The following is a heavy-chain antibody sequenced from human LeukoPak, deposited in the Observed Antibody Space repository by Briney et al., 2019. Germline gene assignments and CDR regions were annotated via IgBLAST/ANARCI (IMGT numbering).Heavy chain of an antibody. CDR3: ARTLEGLWIVDY. J-gene: IGHJ4*02. CDR1: GGSISRYY. V-gene: IGHV4-59*01. D-gene: IGHD3-10*01. CDR2: IYYSGST. Sequence: SEALFLTCTVSGGSISRYYWSWLRQPPGKGLEWIGYIYYSGSTNYNPSLKSRVTISVDTSKNQFSLKLRYVTAADTAVYYCARTLEGLWIVDYWGQGTLVTVSS.